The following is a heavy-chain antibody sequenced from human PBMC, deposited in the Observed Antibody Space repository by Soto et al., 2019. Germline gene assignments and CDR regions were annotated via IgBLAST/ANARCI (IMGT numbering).Heavy chain of an antibody. J-gene: IGHJ6*02. D-gene: IGHD1-26*01. Sequence: EVQLVETGGGLIQPGGSLRLSCLASGFTVTSHYMIWVRQPPGKGLEWVSTTFTGGSTHYSDSVKGRSSVSRDNSKNTVYLQMNNLRVEDTAIYYCAKKPPSSIQGWAFGMDVWGQGTTVSVSS. CDR3: AKKPPSSIQGWAFGMDV. CDR1: GFTVTSHY. CDR2: TFTGGST. V-gene: IGHV3-53*02.